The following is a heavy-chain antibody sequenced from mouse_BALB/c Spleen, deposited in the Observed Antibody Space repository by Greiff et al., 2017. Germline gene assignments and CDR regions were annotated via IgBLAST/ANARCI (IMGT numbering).Heavy chain of an antibody. V-gene: IGHV1S81*02. CDR2: INPSNGGT. D-gene: IGHD2-4*01. Sequence: VQLQQPGAELVKPGASVKLSCKASGYTFTSYYMYWVKQRPGQGLEWIGGINPSNGGTNFNEKFKSKATLTVDKSSSTAYMQLSSLTSEDSAVYYCTRLITTSFAYWGQGTLVTVSA. CDR3: TRLITTSFAY. J-gene: IGHJ3*01. CDR1: GYTFTSYY.